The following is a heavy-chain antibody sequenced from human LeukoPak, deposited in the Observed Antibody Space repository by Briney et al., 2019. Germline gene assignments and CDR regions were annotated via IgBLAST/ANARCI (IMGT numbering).Heavy chain of an antibody. CDR1: GYTFTGYY. CDR3: ARYGSGSYYNVFMMDY. Sequence: GASVKVSCKASGYTFTGYYMHWVRQAPGQGLEWMGWINPNNGNTNYAQKLQGRVTMTTDTSTSTAYMELRSLRSDDTAVYYCARYGSGSYYNVFMMDYWGQGTLVTVSS. J-gene: IGHJ4*02. V-gene: IGHV1-18*04. D-gene: IGHD3-10*01. CDR2: INPNNGNT.